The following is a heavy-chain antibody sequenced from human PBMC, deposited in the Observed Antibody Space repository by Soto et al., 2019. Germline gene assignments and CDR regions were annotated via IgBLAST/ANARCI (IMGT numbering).Heavy chain of an antibody. CDR3: VRDDRWAFDI. CDR2: ISVGSGSI. V-gene: IGHV3-48*01. Sequence: EEQLVESGGGLVQPGGSLRVSCAASGFSFRSNAMNWVRQAPGKGLEWVSYISVGSGSIFYADSVKGRFTISRDDAKNSLYLQMNTLRGEDTAVYYCVRDDRWAFDIWGQGTMVTVSS. D-gene: IGHD3-22*01. CDR1: GFSFRSNA. J-gene: IGHJ3*02.